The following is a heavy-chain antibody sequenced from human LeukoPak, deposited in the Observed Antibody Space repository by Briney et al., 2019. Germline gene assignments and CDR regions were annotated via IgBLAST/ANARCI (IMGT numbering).Heavy chain of an antibody. CDR1: RFTFSNYA. CDR3: AKALLLFSSDYFDY. J-gene: IGHJ4*02. Sequence: GVSLRLSCAASRFTFSNYAMTWVRQAPGQGLEWVSAISGSGGGTYYADSLKGRFTISRDNSKNTLYLQMNSLRAEDTAVYYCAKALLLFSSDYFDYWGQGTLVTVSS. V-gene: IGHV3-23*01. CDR2: ISGSGGGT. D-gene: IGHD3-10*01.